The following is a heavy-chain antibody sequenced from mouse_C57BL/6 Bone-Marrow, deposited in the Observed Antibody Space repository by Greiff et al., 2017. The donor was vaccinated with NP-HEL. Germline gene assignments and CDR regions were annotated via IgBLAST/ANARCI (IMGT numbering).Heavy chain of an antibody. V-gene: IGHV2-2*01. J-gene: IGHJ1*03. D-gene: IGHD2-5*01. CDR3: AKGPYSNWYFDV. CDR1: GFSLTSYG. CDR2: IWSGGST. Sequence: QVHVKQSGPGLVQPSQSLSITCTVSGFSLTSYGVHWVRQSPGKGLEWLGVIWSGGSTDYNAAFISRLSISKDNSKSQVFFKMNSLQADDTAIYYCAKGPYSNWYFDVWGTGTTVTVSS.